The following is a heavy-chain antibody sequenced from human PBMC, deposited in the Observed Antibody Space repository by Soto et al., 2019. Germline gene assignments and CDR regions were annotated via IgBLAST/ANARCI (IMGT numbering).Heavy chain of an antibody. CDR1: GGSISSSSYY. CDR2: IYFSGST. Sequence: SETLSLTCTVSGGSISSSSYYWGWIRQPPGKGLEWIGSIYFSGSTYYNPSPKSRVTISVDTSKNQFSLKLSSVTAADTAVYYCARLSLQGEDIVVVPAAIQPWESVWFDPWGQGTLVTVSS. V-gene: IGHV4-39*01. J-gene: IGHJ5*02. CDR3: ARLSLQGEDIVVVPAAIQPWESVWFDP. D-gene: IGHD2-2*01.